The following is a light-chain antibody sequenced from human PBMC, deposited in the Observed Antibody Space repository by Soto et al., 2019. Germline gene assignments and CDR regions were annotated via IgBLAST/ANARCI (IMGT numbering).Light chain of an antibody. Sequence: QSFLTQPASVSGSPGQSITISCTGTSIDIGTYNLVSWYQHHPGKAPRLIIYEGIKRPSGLSSRFSGSKSGDTASLTISGLQAEDEADYYCCSYTGRSTVVFGGGTKVTVL. CDR1: SIDIGTYNL. CDR2: EGI. V-gene: IGLV2-23*01. J-gene: IGLJ2*01. CDR3: CSYTGRSTVV.